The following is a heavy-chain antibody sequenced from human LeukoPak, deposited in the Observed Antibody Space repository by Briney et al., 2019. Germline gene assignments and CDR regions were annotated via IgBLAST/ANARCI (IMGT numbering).Heavy chain of an antibody. V-gene: IGHV3-7*01. CDR3: ARDQWERTPGVTDI. CDR2: IKQDGSEK. D-gene: IGHD1-26*01. CDR1: GFTFSNYW. J-gene: IGHJ3*02. Sequence: PGGSLRLSCAGSGFTFSNYWMSWVRQAPGKGLEWVANIKQDGSEKNYVDSVKGRFTISKDNAKNSLYLQMDNLRAEDTAVYYCARDQWERTPGVTDIWGQGTMVTFSS.